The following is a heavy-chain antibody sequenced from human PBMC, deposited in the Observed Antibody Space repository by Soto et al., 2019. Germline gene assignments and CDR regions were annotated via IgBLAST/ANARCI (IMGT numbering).Heavy chain of an antibody. J-gene: IGHJ4*02. D-gene: IGHD2-21*01. CDR2: IYPGDSDT. CDR1: GYTFTSSW. Sequence: GESLKISCKGSGYTFTSSWIGWVRQMPGKGLEWMGIIYPGDSDTRYSPSFQDQVTISADKSINTAYLQWSSLKASDTAMYYCARHSYCGGDCYYIDYWGQGTLVTVSS. CDR3: ARHSYCGGDCYYIDY. V-gene: IGHV5-51*01.